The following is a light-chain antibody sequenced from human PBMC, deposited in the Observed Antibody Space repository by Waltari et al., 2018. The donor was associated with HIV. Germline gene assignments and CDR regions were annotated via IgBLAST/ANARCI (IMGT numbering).Light chain of an antibody. J-gene: IGLJ2*01. Sequence: QSVLTQPPSVSAAPGQKVTISCSGSGSNMGNNYVSWYQQVPGTAPKVLSYDTNKPPSGILDRFSGSKSRTSATLGITGLQTGDEADYYCGTWDSSLSAVVFGGGTKLTVL. V-gene: IGLV1-51*01. CDR1: GSNMGNNY. CDR2: DTN. CDR3: GTWDSSLSAVV.